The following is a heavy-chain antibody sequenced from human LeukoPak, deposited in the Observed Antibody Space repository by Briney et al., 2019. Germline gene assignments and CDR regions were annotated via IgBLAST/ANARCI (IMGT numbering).Heavy chain of an antibody. D-gene: IGHD4-23*01. CDR3: ARVRRSGGSNFDY. J-gene: IGHJ4*02. CDR1: GGSISSYY. V-gene: IGHV4-59*01. Sequence: PSETLSLTCTVSGGSISSYYWSWIREPPGKGLGWIGYIYYSGSTNYNPSLKSRVTISVDTSKNQFSLKLSSVTAADTAVYYCARVRRSGGSNFDYWGQGTLVTVSS. CDR2: IYYSGST.